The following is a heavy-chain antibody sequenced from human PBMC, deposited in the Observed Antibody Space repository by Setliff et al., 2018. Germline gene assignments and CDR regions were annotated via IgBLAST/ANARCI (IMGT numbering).Heavy chain of an antibody. V-gene: IGHV4-38-2*02. CDR1: GYSISSGHY. J-gene: IGHJ4*01. CDR3: ARTSYDDIRGYYLPY. Sequence: KTSETLSLTCTVSGYSISSGHYWGWIRQPPGKGLEWIGYIYYSGSTYYNPSLKSRVAISVDTSKNQFSLKLNSVTAADTAVYYCARTSYDDIRGYYLPYWGQGTLVTVSS. CDR2: IYYSGST. D-gene: IGHD3-16*01.